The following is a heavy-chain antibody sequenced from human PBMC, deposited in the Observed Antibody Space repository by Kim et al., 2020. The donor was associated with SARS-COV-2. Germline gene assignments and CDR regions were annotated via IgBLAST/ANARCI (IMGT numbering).Heavy chain of an antibody. D-gene: IGHD3-16*02. CDR3: ARGPYDYVWGSYRYVPDVGY. CDR2: ISSSSSYI. Sequence: GGSLRLSCAASGFTFSSYSMNWVRQAPGKGLEWVSSISSSSSYIYYADSVKGRFTISRDNAKNSLYLQMNSLRAEDTAVYYCARGPYDYVWGSYRYVPDVGYWGQGTLVTVSS. V-gene: IGHV3-21*01. CDR1: GFTFSSYS. J-gene: IGHJ4*02.